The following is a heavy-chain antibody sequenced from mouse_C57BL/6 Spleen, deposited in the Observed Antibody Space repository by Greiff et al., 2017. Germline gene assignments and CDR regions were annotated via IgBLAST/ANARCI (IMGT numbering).Heavy chain of an antibody. CDR3: AGGSLLYYGSSGSFDV. Sequence: VQLVESGAELARPGASVKLSCKASGYTFTSYGISWVKQRTGQGLEWIGEIYPRSGNTYYNEKFKGKATLTADKSSSTAYMGLRSLTSEDSAVYFCAGGSLLYYGSSGSFDVWGTGTTVTVSS. V-gene: IGHV1-81*01. CDR1: GYTFTSYG. CDR2: IYPRSGNT. J-gene: IGHJ1*03. D-gene: IGHD1-1*01.